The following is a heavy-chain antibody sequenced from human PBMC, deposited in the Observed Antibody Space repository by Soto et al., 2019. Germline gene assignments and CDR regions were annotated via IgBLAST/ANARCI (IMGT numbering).Heavy chain of an antibody. V-gene: IGHV4-59*06. CDR1: GGSISSYY. J-gene: IGHJ6*02. D-gene: IGHD6-6*01. Sequence: QVQLQESGPGLVKPSETLSLTCTVSGGSISSYYWSWIRQHPGKGLEWIGYIYYSGSTYYNPSLKSRVTISVDTSKNQFSLKLSSVTAADTAVYYCAHMKQLAYGMDVWGQGTTVTVSS. CDR2: IYYSGST. CDR3: AHMKQLAYGMDV.